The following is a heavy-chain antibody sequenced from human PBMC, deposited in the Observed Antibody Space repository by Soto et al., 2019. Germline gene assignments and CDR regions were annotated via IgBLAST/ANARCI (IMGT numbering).Heavy chain of an antibody. CDR2: INHSGST. CDR1: GGSFSGYY. CDR3: ARGRGYGSGSYHGYFDY. V-gene: IGHV4-34*01. D-gene: IGHD3-10*01. Sequence: SSETLSLTCAVYGGSFSGYYWSWIRQPPGKGLEWIGEINHSGSTNYNPSLKSRVTISVDTSKNQFSLKLSSVTAADTAVYYCARGRGYGSGSYHGYFDYWGQGTLVTVSS. J-gene: IGHJ4*02.